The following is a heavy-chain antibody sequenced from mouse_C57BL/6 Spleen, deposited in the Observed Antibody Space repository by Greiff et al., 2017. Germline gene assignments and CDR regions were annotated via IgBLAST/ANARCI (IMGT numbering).Heavy chain of an antibody. D-gene: IGHD1-1*01. V-gene: IGHV1-81*01. J-gene: IGHJ1*03. CDR3: ARGGGSSPWYFDG. CDR2: IYPRSGNT. Sequence: QVQLKQSGAELARPGASVKLSCKASGYTFTSYGISWVKQRTGQGLEWIGEIYPRSGNTYYNEKFKGKATLTADKSSSTAYMELRSLTSEDSAVYFCARGGGSSPWYFDGWGTGTTVTVSS. CDR1: GYTFTSYG.